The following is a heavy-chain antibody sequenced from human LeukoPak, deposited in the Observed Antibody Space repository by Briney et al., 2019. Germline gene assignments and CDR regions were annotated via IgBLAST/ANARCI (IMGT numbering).Heavy chain of an antibody. J-gene: IGHJ4*02. D-gene: IGHD6-6*01. CDR2: IYHSGST. CDR3: AREYSTSSEGDYFDY. V-gene: IGHV4-59*01. Sequence: SETLSLTCTVSGASITTYYWTWIGQPPGKGLEWIGYIYHSGSTNYNPSLKSRVTISLDTSRNQFSLRLSSVTAADTAVYFCAREYSTSSEGDYFDYWGQGSLVTVSS. CDR1: GASITTYY.